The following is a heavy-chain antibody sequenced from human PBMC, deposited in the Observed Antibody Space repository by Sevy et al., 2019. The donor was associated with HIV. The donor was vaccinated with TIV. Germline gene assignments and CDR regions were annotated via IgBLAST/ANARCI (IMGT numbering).Heavy chain of an antibody. Sequence: GSVKVSCKASGYTFTDYYMYWVRQAPGQGLEWMGWINPNSGGTNYAQKFQGRVTMTRDTSISTAYMELSRLRSDDTAMYYCARDPSRAAEGWFDPWGQGTLVTVSS. J-gene: IGHJ5*02. CDR2: INPNSGGT. V-gene: IGHV1-2*02. CDR1: GYTFTDYY. CDR3: ARDPSRAAEGWFDP. D-gene: IGHD6-13*01.